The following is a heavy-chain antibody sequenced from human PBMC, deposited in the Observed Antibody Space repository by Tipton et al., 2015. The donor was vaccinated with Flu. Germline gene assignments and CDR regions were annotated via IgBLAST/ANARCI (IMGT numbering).Heavy chain of an antibody. V-gene: IGHV3-74*01. D-gene: IGHD1-26*01. CDR2: INSDGSST. CDR1: GFTFSNYW. Sequence: SLRLSCAASGFTFSNYWMHWVRQAPGKGLVWVSRINSDGSSTSYADSVKGRFTISRDNAKNTLYLQMNSLRAEDTAVYYCARVLRRGSYLDAFDIWGQGTMVTVSS. J-gene: IGHJ3*02. CDR3: ARVLRRGSYLDAFDI.